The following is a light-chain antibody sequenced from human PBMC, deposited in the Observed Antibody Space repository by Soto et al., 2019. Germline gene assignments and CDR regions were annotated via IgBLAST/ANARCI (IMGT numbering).Light chain of an antibody. CDR1: QSVSSN. CDR2: VAS. Sequence: EIVMTQSPATLSVSPGEKATLSCRASQSVSSNLAWYQQKPGQAPSLLIFVASTRATGIPARFSGSGSGTEFTLTINSLQSEDFAVYYCQQYDNWPLTFGGGTKVEIK. J-gene: IGKJ4*01. V-gene: IGKV3-15*01. CDR3: QQYDNWPLT.